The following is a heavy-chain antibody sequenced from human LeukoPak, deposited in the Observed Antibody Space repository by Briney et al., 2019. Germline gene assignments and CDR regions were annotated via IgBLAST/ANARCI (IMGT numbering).Heavy chain of an antibody. D-gene: IGHD5-18*01. CDR1: GFTFSNYW. CDR3: ARGGSGYSYGKIDS. J-gene: IGHJ4*02. V-gene: IGHV3-7*01. CDR2: IKQDGSET. Sequence: GGSLRLSCAASGFTFSNYWINWVRQAPGKGLEWVANIKQDGSETYCVGSVKGRFTISRDNAKNSLYLQMNSLRDEDTAVYYCARGGSGYSYGKIDSWGQGILVTVSS.